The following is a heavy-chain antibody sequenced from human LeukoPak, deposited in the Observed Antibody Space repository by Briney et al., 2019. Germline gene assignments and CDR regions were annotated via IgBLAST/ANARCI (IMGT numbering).Heavy chain of an antibody. CDR1: GGSFSGYY. Sequence: PSETLSLTCAVYGGSFSGYYWSWVRQPPGKGLEWIGEINHSGSTNYNPSLKSRVTISVDTSKNQFSLKLSSVTAADTAVYYCARGLGYFDWISPARWFDPWGQGTLVTVSS. J-gene: IGHJ5*02. V-gene: IGHV4-34*01. D-gene: IGHD3-9*01. CDR2: INHSGST. CDR3: ARGLGYFDWISPARWFDP.